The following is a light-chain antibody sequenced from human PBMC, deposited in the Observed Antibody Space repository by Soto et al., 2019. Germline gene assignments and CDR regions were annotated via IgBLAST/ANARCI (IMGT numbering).Light chain of an antibody. CDR1: QSVSSN. V-gene: IGKV3-15*01. Sequence: EIVMTQSPATLSVSPGERATLSCRASQSVSSNLAWYQQKPGQAPRPLLYGASTRATGIPARFSGSGSGTEFTLTISSLQSEDFAVYYCQQYNNWTWTFGQGAKVDIK. J-gene: IGKJ1*01. CDR3: QQYNNWTWT. CDR2: GAS.